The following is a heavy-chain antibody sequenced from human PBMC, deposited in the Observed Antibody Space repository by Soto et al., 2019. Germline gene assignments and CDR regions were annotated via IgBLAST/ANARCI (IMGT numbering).Heavy chain of an antibody. CDR2: IGRVSTYI. CDR1: GFPFSSFS. CDR3: ARVTAGSGIYQIDL. Sequence: QLVESGGGLVKPGGSLRLSCVASGFPFSSFSLNWIRQAPGKGLEWVSSIGRVSTYIYYADSVRGRFTVSRDNAKNSVYLQMNGLTAEDSWIYYCARVTAGSGIYQIDLWGQGTLVTVSS. V-gene: IGHV3-21*02. D-gene: IGHD3-10*01. J-gene: IGHJ4*02.